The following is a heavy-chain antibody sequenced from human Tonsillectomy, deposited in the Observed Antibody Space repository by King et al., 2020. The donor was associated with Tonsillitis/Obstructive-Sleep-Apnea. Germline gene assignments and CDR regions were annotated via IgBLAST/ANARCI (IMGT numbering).Heavy chain of an antibody. J-gene: IGHJ3*02. Sequence: VQLVESGGGLVQPGRSLRLSCAASGFTFDDYAMHWVRQAPGKGLEWVSGISWSSGSIGYADSVKGRFTISRDNAKNCLYLQMNSLRAEDTGLYYCAKDIRYFSQADAFDIWGQGTMVTVSS. CDR1: GFTFDDYA. CDR2: ISWSSGSI. V-gene: IGHV3-9*01. D-gene: IGHD1-26*01. CDR3: AKDIRYFSQADAFDI.